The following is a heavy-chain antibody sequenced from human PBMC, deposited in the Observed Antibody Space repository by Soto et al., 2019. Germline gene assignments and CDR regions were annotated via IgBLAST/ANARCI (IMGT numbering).Heavy chain of an antibody. J-gene: IGHJ3*02. D-gene: IGHD6-19*01. CDR1: GGTFSSYT. V-gene: IGHV1-69*08. CDR2: IIPILGIA. Sequence: QVQLVQSGAEVKKPGSSVKVSCKASGGTFSSYTISWVRQAPGQGLEWMGRIIPILGIANYAQKFQGRVTITADKSTSTAYMELSSLRSEDTAVYYCARDRGSSGWYSRDDAFDIWGQGTMVTVSS. CDR3: ARDRGSSGWYSRDDAFDI.